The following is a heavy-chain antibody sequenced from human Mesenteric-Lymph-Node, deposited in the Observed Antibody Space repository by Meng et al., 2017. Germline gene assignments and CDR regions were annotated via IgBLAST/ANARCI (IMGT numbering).Heavy chain of an antibody. J-gene: IGHJ6*02. CDR2: INHSGST. CDR3: ARGRAVAYYYYGMDV. D-gene: IGHD6-19*01. CDR1: GGSFSGYY. Sequence: GSLRLSCAVYGGSFSGYYWSWIRQPPGKGLEWIGEINHSGSTNYNPSLKSRVTISVDTSKNQFSLKLSSVTAADTAVYYCARGRAVAYYYYGMDVWGQGTTVTVSS. V-gene: IGHV4-34*01.